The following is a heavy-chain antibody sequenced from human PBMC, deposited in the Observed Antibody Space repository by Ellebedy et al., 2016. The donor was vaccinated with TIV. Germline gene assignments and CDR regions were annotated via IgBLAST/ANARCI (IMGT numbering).Heavy chain of an antibody. CDR2: IKQDGSNK. CDR1: GFTFSSYW. V-gene: IGHV3-7*01. CDR3: AKDRKGDYYFDY. D-gene: IGHD2-21*01. Sequence: GESLKISXAASGFTFSSYWMSWVRQAPGKGLEWVANIKQDGSNKYYADSVKGRFTISRDNSKNTLYLQMNSLRAEDTAVYYCAKDRKGDYYFDYWGQGTLVTVSS. J-gene: IGHJ4*02.